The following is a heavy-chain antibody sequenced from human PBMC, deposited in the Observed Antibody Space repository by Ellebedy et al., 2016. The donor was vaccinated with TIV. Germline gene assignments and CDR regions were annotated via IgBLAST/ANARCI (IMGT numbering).Heavy chain of an antibody. J-gene: IGHJ4*02. Sequence: GGSLRLXCAASGFTFSNCAMNWVRQAPGKGLEWVSHMNFDGSDRTYADSVKGRFTISRDNARNTLYLQMNSLRAEDTAVYYCTDLNEYWGQGTLVTVSS. CDR3: TDLNEY. CDR2: MNFDGSDR. CDR1: GFTFSNCA. V-gene: IGHV3-74*03.